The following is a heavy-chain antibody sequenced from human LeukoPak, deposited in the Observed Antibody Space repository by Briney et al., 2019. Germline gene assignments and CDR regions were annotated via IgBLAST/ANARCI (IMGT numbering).Heavy chain of an antibody. CDR1: GGSISSGGYY. CDR2: IYYSGST. D-gene: IGHD3-10*01. CDR3: ARDHYGSGSPYWFDP. J-gene: IGHJ5*02. Sequence: SETLSLTCTVSGGSISSGGYYWSWIRQHPGKGLEWIGYIYYSGSTYYNPSLKSRVTISVDTSKNQFSLKLSSVTAADTAMYYCARDHYGSGSPYWFDPWGQGTLVTVSS. V-gene: IGHV4-31*03.